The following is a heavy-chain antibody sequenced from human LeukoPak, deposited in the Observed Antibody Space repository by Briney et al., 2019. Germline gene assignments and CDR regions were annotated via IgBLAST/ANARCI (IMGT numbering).Heavy chain of an antibody. CDR3: ARSPTVTNYYYYYMDV. J-gene: IGHJ6*03. V-gene: IGHV1-69*05. CDR1: GGTFSSYA. D-gene: IGHD4-17*01. Sequence: ASVKLSCKASGGTFSSYAISWVRQAPGQGLEWMGGIIPIFGTANYAQKFQGRVTITTDESTSTAYMELSSLRSKDTAVYYCARSPTVTNYYYYYMDVWGKGTTVTVSS. CDR2: IIPIFGTA.